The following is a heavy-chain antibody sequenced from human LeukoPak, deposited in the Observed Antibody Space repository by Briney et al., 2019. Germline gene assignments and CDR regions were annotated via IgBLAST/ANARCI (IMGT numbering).Heavy chain of an antibody. CDR3: VEGGAARFDY. J-gene: IGHJ4*02. Sequence: KLSCTVSGFTVSSNSMSWVRQAPGKGLEWVSFIYSGGNTHYSDSVKGRFTISRDNSKNTLYLQMNSLRAEDTAVYYCVEGGAARFDYWGQGTLVAVSS. CDR2: IYSGGNT. CDR1: GFTVSSNS. D-gene: IGHD5-18*01. V-gene: IGHV3-53*01.